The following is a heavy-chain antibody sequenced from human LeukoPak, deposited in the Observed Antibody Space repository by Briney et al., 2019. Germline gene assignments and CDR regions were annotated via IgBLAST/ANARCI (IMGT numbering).Heavy chain of an antibody. CDR1: GYTFTSYG. J-gene: IGHJ4*02. V-gene: IGHV1-18*01. D-gene: IGHD4-11*01. CDR2: ISAYNGNT. Sequence: ASVKVSCKASGYTFTSYGISWVRQAPGQGLEWMGWISAYNGNTNYAQKLQGRVTMTTDTSTSTAYMELSSLRSEDTAVYYCASPGPMTTHGTLDYWGQGTLVTVSS. CDR3: ASPGPMTTHGTLDY.